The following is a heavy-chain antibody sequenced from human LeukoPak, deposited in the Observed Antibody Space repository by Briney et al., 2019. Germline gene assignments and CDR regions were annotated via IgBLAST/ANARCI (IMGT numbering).Heavy chain of an antibody. V-gene: IGHV5-51*01. D-gene: IGHD5-18*01. CDR3: ARLQPGPTHTLDY. J-gene: IGHJ4*02. CDR2: IYPGDSDT. CDR1: GYSFSYYW. Sequence: GESLKISCKGSGYSFSYYWIGWVRQMPGKGLEWMGIIYPGDSDTRYSPSFQGQVTISADKSISTAYLQWNSLKASGTAMYYCARLQPGPTHTLDYWGQGTLVTVSS.